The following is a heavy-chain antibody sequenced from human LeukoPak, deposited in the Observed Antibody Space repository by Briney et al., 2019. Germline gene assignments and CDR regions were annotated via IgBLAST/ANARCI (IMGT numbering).Heavy chain of an antibody. V-gene: IGHV3-33*01. CDR2: IWYDGSNK. D-gene: IGHD3-10*01. Sequence: GRSLRLSCVASGFTFRSHAMHWVRQAPGKGLEWVAVIWYDGSNKYYAESVKGRFTISRDNSKNTLYVQMNSLRVEDTAVYYCARDLGYYGSGSAFDIWGQGTMVTVSS. CDR3: ARDLGYYGSGSAFDI. CDR1: GFTFRSHA. J-gene: IGHJ3*02.